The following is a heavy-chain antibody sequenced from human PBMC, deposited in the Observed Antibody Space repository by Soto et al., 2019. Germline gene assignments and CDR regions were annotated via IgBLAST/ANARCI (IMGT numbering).Heavy chain of an antibody. D-gene: IGHD4-17*01. J-gene: IGHJ4*02. Sequence: ASVKVSCKASGYTFTSYGISWVRQAPGQGLEWMGWISAYNGNTNYAQKLQGRVTMTTDTSTSTAYMELRSLRSEDTAVYYCATSKGPYYYGDYVLGYWGQGTLDTGSS. CDR3: ATSKGPYYYGDYVLGY. CDR2: ISAYNGNT. V-gene: IGHV1-18*01. CDR1: GYTFTSYG.